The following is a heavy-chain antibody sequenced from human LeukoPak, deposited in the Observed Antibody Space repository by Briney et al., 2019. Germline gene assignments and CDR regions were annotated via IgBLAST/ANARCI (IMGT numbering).Heavy chain of an antibody. CDR3: AREWQYQFDY. CDR1: GGSISSSSYY. Sequence: PSETLSLTCTVSGGSISSSSYYWGWIRQPPGKGLEWIGSIYYSGSTYYNPSLKSRVTISVDTSKNQFSLKLSSVTASDTAVYYCAREWQYQFDYWGQGTLVTVSS. CDR2: IYYSGST. V-gene: IGHV4-39*07. D-gene: IGHD2/OR15-2a*01. J-gene: IGHJ4*02.